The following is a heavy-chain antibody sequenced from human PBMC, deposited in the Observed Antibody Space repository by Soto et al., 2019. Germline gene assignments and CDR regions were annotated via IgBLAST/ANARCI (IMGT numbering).Heavy chain of an antibody. J-gene: IGHJ6*02. CDR1: GGSISSYY. D-gene: IGHD2-15*01. CDR3: ARHGRCSGGSCYSYYYYGMDV. CDR2: IYYSGST. V-gene: IGHV4-59*08. Sequence: QVQLQESGPGLVKPSETLSLTCTVSGGSISSYYWSWIRQPPGKGLEWIGYIYYSGSTNYNPSLKSRVTISVDTSKNQFSLKLSSVTAADTAVYYCARHGRCSGGSCYSYYYYGMDVWGQGTTVTVSS.